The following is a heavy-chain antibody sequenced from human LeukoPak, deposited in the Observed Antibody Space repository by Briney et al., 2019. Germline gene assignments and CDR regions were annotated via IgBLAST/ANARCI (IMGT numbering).Heavy chain of an antibody. CDR3: AKGRDKDYYDSSGYSVFDY. J-gene: IGHJ4*02. CDR1: GFTFSSHV. V-gene: IGHV3-23*01. D-gene: IGHD3-22*01. Sequence: GGSLRLSCAASGFTFSSHVMSWVRQAPGKGLEWVSTISGTGGSTYYADSVKGRFTISRDNSKNTLYLQMNSLRAEDTAVYYCAKGRDKDYYDSSGYSVFDYWGQGTLVTVSS. CDR2: ISGTGGST.